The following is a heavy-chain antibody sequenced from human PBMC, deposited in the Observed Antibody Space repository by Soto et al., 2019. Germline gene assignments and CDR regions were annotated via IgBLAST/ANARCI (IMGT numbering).Heavy chain of an antibody. V-gene: IGHV1-69*01. Sequence: QVQLVQSGAEVKKPGSSVKVSCKASGGTFSSYAISWVRQAPGQGLEWMGGIIPIFGTANYAQKLQGRVTITADESTSTAYMELSSLRSEDTAVYYCARDSALEMATITGYYYYGMDVWGQGTTVTVSS. J-gene: IGHJ6*02. CDR1: GGTFSSYA. D-gene: IGHD5-12*01. CDR2: IIPIFGTA. CDR3: ARDSALEMATITGYYYYGMDV.